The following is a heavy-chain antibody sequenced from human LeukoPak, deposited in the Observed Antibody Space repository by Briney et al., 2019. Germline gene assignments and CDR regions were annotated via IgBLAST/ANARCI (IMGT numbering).Heavy chain of an antibody. CDR2: IYSGGST. V-gene: IGHV3-53*01. CDR3: ARDGSSGPYFYGMDV. CDR1: RFTFNSYA. Sequence: PGGSLRLSCAASRFTFNSYAMSWVRQAPGKGLEWVSVIYSGGSTYYADSVKGRFTISRDNSKNTLYLQMNSLRAEDTAVYYCARDGSSGPYFYGMDVWGQGTTVTVSS. D-gene: IGHD3-22*01. J-gene: IGHJ6*02.